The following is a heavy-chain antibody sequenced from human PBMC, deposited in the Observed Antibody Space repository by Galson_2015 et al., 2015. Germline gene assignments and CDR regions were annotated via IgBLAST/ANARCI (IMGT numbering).Heavy chain of an antibody. V-gene: IGHV3-48*01. CDR2: ISSNSRTT. J-gene: IGHJ4*02. Sequence: SLRLSCAASGFTFSSYSMNWVRQAPGKGLEWVSYISSNSRTTYYADSVEGRFTISRDYANNSLYLQMNSLRAEDTAVYYCATADQGFDYWGQGTLVTVSS. CDR1: GFTFSSYS. CDR3: ATADQGFDY.